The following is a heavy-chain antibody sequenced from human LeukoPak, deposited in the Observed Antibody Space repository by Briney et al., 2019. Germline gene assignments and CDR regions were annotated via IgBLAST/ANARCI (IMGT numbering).Heavy chain of an antibody. D-gene: IGHD3-10*01. V-gene: IGHV4-30-4*08. J-gene: IGHJ4*02. CDR3: ARDFGDYYGSGAN. CDR2: IYYSGST. CDR1: GGSISSGDYY. Sequence: PSETLSLTCTVSGGSISSGDYYWSWLRQPPGKGLEWIGYIYYSGSTYYNPSLKSRVTISVDTSKNQFSLKLSSVTAADTAVYYCARDFGDYYGSGANWGQGTLVTVSS.